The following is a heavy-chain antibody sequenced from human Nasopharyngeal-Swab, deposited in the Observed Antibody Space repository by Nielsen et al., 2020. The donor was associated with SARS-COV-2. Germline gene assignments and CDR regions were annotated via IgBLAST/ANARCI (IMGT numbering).Heavy chain of an antibody. J-gene: IGHJ3*01. V-gene: IGHV4-31*03. Sequence: LRLSCTVSGGSISSGGYYWSWTRQHPGKGLEWIGYIYYSGSTYYNPSLKSRVTISVDTSKNQFSLKLSSVTAADTAVYYCARDLRSSSWDAFSLWGQGTMVTVSS. CDR2: IYYSGST. CDR3: ARDLRSSSWDAFSL. CDR1: GGSISSGGYY. D-gene: IGHD6-13*01.